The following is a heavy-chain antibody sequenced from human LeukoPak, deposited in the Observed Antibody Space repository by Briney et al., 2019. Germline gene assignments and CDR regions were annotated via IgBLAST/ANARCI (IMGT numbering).Heavy chain of an antibody. CDR1: GFTFSNYA. J-gene: IGHJ4*02. Sequence: GGSLRLSCAASGFTFSNYAIHWVRQAPGKGLEWVAVISYDGSNKYYADSVKGRFTISRDNSKHTLYLQMNSLRAEDTAVYYCAKDGGSYDYVWGTYRYWPIDYWGQGTLVTVSS. D-gene: IGHD3-16*02. CDR2: ISYDGSNK. V-gene: IGHV3-30*18. CDR3: AKDGGSYDYVWGTYRYWPIDY.